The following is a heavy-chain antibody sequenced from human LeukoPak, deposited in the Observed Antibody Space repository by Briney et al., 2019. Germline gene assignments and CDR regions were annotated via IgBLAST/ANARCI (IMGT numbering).Heavy chain of an antibody. D-gene: IGHD3-16*02. CDR3: ARHDYDYVWGSYRRDAFDI. CDR1: GGSISSSSYY. CDR2: IYYSGST. J-gene: IGHJ3*02. V-gene: IGHV4-39*01. Sequence: PSETLSLTCTVSGGSISSSSYYWCWIRQPPGKGLEWIGSIYYSGSTYYNPSLKSRVTISVDTSKNQFSLKLSSVTAADTAVYYCARHDYDYVWGSYRRDAFDIWGQGTMVTVSS.